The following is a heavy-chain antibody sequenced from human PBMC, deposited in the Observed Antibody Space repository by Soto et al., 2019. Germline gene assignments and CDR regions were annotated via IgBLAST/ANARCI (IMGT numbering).Heavy chain of an antibody. CDR3: ARDGAYCSSTSCYSSFYYYYYGMDV. V-gene: IGHV3-21*01. Sequence: GGSLRLSCAASGFTFSSYSMNWVRQAPGKGLEWVSCITGSGTYIYYADSVKGRFTISRDNAKKSLYLQMNSLRAEDTAVYYCARDGAYCSSTSCYSSFYYYYYGMDVWGQGTTVTVSS. CDR2: ITGSGTYI. D-gene: IGHD2-2*01. J-gene: IGHJ6*02. CDR1: GFTFSSYS.